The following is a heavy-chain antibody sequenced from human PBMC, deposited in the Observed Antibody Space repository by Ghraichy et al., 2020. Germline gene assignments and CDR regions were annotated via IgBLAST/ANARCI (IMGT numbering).Heavy chain of an antibody. J-gene: IGHJ4*02. CDR2: INHSGST. Sequence: SETLSLTCAVYGGSFSGYYWSWIRQPPGKGLEWIGEINHSGSTNYNPSLKSRVTISVDTSKNQFSLKLNSVTAADTAVYYCARARRYYYGSGSYNYWGQGTLVTVSS. D-gene: IGHD3-10*01. V-gene: IGHV4-34*01. CDR3: ARARRYYYGSGSYNY. CDR1: GGSFSGYY.